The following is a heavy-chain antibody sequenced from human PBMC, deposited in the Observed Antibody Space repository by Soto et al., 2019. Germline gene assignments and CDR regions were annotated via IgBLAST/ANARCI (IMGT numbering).Heavy chain of an antibody. Sequence: PGGALRLSCAASGFTFSSYSMNWVRPAPGKGLEWVSSISSSSSYIYYADSVKGRFTISRDNAKNSLYLQMNSLRAEDTAVYYCARDRNSGSDYYYGMDVWGQGTTVTVSS. J-gene: IGHJ6*02. CDR2: ISSSSSYI. V-gene: IGHV3-21*01. CDR3: ARDRNSGSDYYYGMDV. CDR1: GFTFSSYS. D-gene: IGHD6-19*01.